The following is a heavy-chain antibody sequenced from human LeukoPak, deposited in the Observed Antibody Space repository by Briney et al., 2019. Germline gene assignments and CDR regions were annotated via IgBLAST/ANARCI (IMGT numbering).Heavy chain of an antibody. CDR2: VNDSGST. CDR1: GGSFIRYF. CDR3: ARGTSYDFGTDYYYIDV. D-gene: IGHD3/OR15-3a*01. J-gene: IGHJ6*03. V-gene: IGHV4-34*01. Sequence: PSETLSLTCAGYGGSFIRYFWTWIRQPPGKGLEWIGEVNDSGSTIYNPSLKSLVTISLDASNNQFSLKVSSVTAADTAVYFCARGTSYDFGTDYYYIDVWGTGTTVTVSS.